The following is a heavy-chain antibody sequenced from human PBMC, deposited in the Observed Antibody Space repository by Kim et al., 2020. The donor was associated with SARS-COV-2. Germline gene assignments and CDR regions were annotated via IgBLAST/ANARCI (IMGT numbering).Heavy chain of an antibody. V-gene: IGHV3-9*01. J-gene: IGHJ6*02. D-gene: IGHD2-8*01. Sequence: KGRFTISRDNAKNSLYLQMNSLRAEDTALYYCAKDRWVMVYGYGAHGMDVWGQGTTVTVSS. CDR3: AKDRWVMVYGYGAHGMDV.